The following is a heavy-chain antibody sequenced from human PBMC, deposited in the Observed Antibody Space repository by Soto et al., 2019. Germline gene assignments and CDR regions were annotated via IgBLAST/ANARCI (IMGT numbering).Heavy chain of an antibody. J-gene: IGHJ6*02. Sequence: QVQLVQSGAEVKKPGSSVKVSCKASGGTFSSYAISWVRQAPGQGLEWMGGIIPIFGTANYAQKFQGRVTITADEXXSXAXXELSSLRSEDTAVYYCARGTVVTSKSYYYYYGMDVWGQGTTVTVSS. CDR1: GGTFSSYA. D-gene: IGHD2-21*02. V-gene: IGHV1-69*12. CDR2: IIPIFGTA. CDR3: ARGTVVTSKSYYYYYGMDV.